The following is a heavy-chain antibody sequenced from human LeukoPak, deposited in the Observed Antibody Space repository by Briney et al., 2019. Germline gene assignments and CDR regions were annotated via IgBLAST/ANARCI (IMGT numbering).Heavy chain of an antibody. CDR3: ASCDCYSNYLFWCFDY. Sequence: AASVKVSCKASGGTFSSYAISWVRQAPGQGLEWTGGIIPIFGTANYAQKFQGRVTITADESTSTAYMELSSLRSEDTAVYYCASCDCYSNYLFWCFDYWGQGTLVTVSS. J-gene: IGHJ4*02. V-gene: IGHV1-69*13. CDR2: IIPIFGTA. D-gene: IGHD4-11*01. CDR1: GGTFSSYA.